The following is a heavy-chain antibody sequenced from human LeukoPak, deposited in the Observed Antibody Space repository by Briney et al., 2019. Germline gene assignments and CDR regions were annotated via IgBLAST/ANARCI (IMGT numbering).Heavy chain of an antibody. D-gene: IGHD3-10*01. CDR3: ARLDYYGSGQGNWFDP. Sequence: ASVKVSCKASGYTFTSYGISWVRQAPGQGLEWMGWINPNSGGTNYAQKFQGRVTMTRDTSISTAYMELSRLRSDDTAVYYCARLDYYGSGQGNWFDPWGQGTLVTVSS. CDR2: INPNSGGT. V-gene: IGHV1-2*02. CDR1: GYTFTSYG. J-gene: IGHJ5*02.